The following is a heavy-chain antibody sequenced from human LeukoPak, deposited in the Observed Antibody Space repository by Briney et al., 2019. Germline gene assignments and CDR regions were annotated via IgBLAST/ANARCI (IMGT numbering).Heavy chain of an antibody. D-gene: IGHD3-22*01. J-gene: IGHJ3*02. CDR3: ARDYYDSSGYEYAFDI. CDR1: GFTFSSYS. CDR2: ISTSSSYI. V-gene: IGHV3-21*04. Sequence: PGGSLRLSCAASGFTFSSYSMNWVRQAPGKGLEWVASISTSSSYIYYADSLKGRFTISRDNAKNSMYLQMNSLRTEDTAVYYCARDYYDSSGYEYAFDIWGQGTMVTVSS.